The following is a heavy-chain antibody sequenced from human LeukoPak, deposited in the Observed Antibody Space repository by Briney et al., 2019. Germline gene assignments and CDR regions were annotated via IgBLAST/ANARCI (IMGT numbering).Heavy chain of an antibody. V-gene: IGHV3-7*01. Sequence: GGPLRLSCAPSGFTFSSYWMRWVRQAPGRGLEWVANIKQDGSEKYYVDSVKGRFTISRDNAKNSLYLQMNSLRAEDTAVYYCARDDTVTTRVGFIDWGQGTLVTVSS. CDR3: ARDDTVTTRVGFID. CDR2: IKQDGSEK. D-gene: IGHD4-17*01. J-gene: IGHJ4*02. CDR1: GFTFSSYW.